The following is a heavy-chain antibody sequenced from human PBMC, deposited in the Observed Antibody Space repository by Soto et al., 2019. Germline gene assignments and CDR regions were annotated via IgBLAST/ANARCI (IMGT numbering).Heavy chain of an antibody. CDR2: MSGSSSTT. J-gene: IGHJ4*02. V-gene: IGHV3-23*01. CDR3: AKNQERELPRVIDX. D-gene: IGHD1-7*01. Sequence: GSLRLSFATSGLTFSNYAMSWVRQAPGGGLEWVSSMSGSSSTTYYADSVRGRFTISRDRSKNTLYLQMSSLIAEDTALYYCAKNQERELPRVIDXWGQGTLVTVSX. CDR1: GLTFSNYA.